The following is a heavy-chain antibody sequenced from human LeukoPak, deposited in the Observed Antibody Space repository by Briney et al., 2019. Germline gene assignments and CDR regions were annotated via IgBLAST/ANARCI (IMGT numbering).Heavy chain of an antibody. V-gene: IGHV4-34*01. CDR2: INHSGNT. J-gene: IGHJ4*02. CDR3: AREHNYDSSGYFLYY. Sequence: PSETLSLTCAVYGGSFSGYYWNWIRQPPGKGLEWIGEINHSGNTNYNPSLKSRVTMSVDTSKNQFSLRLSSVTAADTAVYYCAREHNYDSSGYFLYYWGQGTLVTVSS. CDR1: GGSFSGYY. D-gene: IGHD3-22*01.